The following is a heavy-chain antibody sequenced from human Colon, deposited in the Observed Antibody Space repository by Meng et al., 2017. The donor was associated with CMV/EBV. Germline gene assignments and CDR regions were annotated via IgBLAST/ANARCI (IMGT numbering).Heavy chain of an antibody. J-gene: IGHJ6*02. CDR2: TRYDGSDT. CDR3: AKAHVIVISRGMDV. Sequence: GESLKICCAASGFTFSTYGIHWVRQAPGKGLEWLSFTRYDGSDTYYADSVKGRFTVSRDNSQNTLYLQMNSLRVEDSAVYYCAKAHVIVISRGMDVWGQGTTVTVSS. CDR1: GFTFSTYG. D-gene: IGHD2/OR15-2a*01. V-gene: IGHV3-30*02.